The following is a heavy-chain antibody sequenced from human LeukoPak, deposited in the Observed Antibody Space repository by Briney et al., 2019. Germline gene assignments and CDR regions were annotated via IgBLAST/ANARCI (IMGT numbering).Heavy chain of an antibody. V-gene: IGHV1-69*04. D-gene: IGHD1-26*01. J-gene: IGHJ4*02. CDR1: GGTSSSYA. CDR2: IIPILGIA. Sequence: AASVKVSCKASGGTSSSYAISWVRQAPGQGLEWMGRIIPILGIANYAQKFQGRVTITADKSTSTAYMELSSLRSEDTAVYYCARDQRSGSYDYWGQGTLVTVSS. CDR3: ARDQRSGSYDY.